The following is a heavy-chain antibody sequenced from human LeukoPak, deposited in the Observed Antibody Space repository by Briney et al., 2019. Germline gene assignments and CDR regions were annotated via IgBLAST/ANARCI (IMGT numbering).Heavy chain of an antibody. J-gene: IGHJ4*02. CDR2: ISSSGSTI. CDR3: ARVQYCSGGSCYRFDY. CDR1: GFTFSDYY. Sequence: NPGGSLRLSCAASGFTFSDYYMSWIRQAPGKGLEWVSYISSSGSTIYYADSVKGRFTISRDNGKNSLYLQMNSLRAEDTAVYYCARVQYCSGGSCYRFDYWGQGTLVTVSS. V-gene: IGHV3-11*04. D-gene: IGHD2-15*01.